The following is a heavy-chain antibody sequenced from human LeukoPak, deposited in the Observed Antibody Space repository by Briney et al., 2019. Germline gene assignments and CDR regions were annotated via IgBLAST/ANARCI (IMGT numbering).Heavy chain of an antibody. Sequence: SETLSLTCTVSGGSISSSSYYWGWIRQPPGKGLEWIGNMYYSGTTYYNPSLKSRVTISVDTSKNQFSLKLSSVTAADTAVYYCARDGATVTIDYWGQGTLVTVSS. J-gene: IGHJ4*02. V-gene: IGHV4-39*07. CDR2: MYYSGTT. CDR3: ARDGATVTIDY. CDR1: GGSISSSSYY. D-gene: IGHD4-17*01.